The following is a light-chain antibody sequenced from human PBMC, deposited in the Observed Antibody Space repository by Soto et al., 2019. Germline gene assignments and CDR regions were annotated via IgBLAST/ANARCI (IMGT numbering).Light chain of an antibody. Sequence: DIQMTQSPSSLSASVGDRFTITCRASQSISSYLNWYQQKPGKAPKLLIYAASSLQSEVPSRFSGSGSGTDFTLTISSLQPEDFATYYCQQSYNTPRTFGQGTKVDIK. CDR1: QSISSY. CDR2: AAS. CDR3: QQSYNTPRT. V-gene: IGKV1-39*01. J-gene: IGKJ1*01.